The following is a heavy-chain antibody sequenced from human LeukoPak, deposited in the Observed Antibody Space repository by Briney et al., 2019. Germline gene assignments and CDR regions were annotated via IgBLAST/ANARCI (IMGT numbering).Heavy chain of an antibody. CDR1: GFTFSDYY. J-gene: IGHJ4*02. CDR2: ISSSGSTI. CDR3: ARDNRRLGELSCLDY. D-gene: IGHD3-16*02. Sequence: GGSLRLSGAASGFTFSDYYMSWIRQAPGKGLEGVSYISSSGSTIHYADSVKGRFTISRDNAKNSLYLQMNSLSAEDTAVYYCARDNRRLGELSCLDYWGQGTLVTVSS. V-gene: IGHV3-11*04.